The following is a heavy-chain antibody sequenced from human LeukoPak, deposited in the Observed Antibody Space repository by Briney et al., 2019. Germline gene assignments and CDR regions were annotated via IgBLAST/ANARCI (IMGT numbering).Heavy chain of an antibody. D-gene: IGHD3-10*01. V-gene: IGHV4-59*01. Sequence: SETLSLTCTVSGGSISSYYWSWIRQPPGEGLEWIGYIYYSGSTNYNPSLKSRVTISVDTSKNQFSLKLSSVTAADTAVYYCARHPDYYGSGSSNWFDPWGQGTLVTVSS. CDR3: ARHPDYYGSGSSNWFDP. CDR1: GGSISSYY. J-gene: IGHJ5*02. CDR2: IYYSGST.